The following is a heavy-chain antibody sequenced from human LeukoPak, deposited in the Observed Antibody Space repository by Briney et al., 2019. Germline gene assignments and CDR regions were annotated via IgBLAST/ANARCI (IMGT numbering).Heavy chain of an antibody. CDR3: ARRTAGYPFDY. V-gene: IGHV4-39*01. CDR2: IYYGGST. D-gene: IGHD5-12*01. Sequence: SETLSLTCTVSGGSISSSSYYWGWIRQPPGKGLEWIGSIYYGGSTDYNPSLKGRVTISVDTSKNQFSLKLSSVTAADTAVYHCARRTAGYPFDYWGQGTLVTVSS. CDR1: GGSISSSSYY. J-gene: IGHJ4*02.